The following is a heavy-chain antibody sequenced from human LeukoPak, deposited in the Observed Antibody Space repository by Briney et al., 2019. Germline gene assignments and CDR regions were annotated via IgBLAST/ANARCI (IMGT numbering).Heavy chain of an antibody. Sequence: VASVKVSSKASGYTFTTYDINWVRQATGQGLEWMGWMNPNSGNTGYAQKFQGRVTMTRNTSISTAYMELSSLRSEDTAVYYCARVPAMGSGVDYYYYYMDVWGKGTTVTISS. D-gene: IGHD5-18*01. J-gene: IGHJ6*03. CDR1: GYTFTTYD. V-gene: IGHV1-8*01. CDR2: MNPNSGNT. CDR3: ARVPAMGSGVDYYYYYMDV.